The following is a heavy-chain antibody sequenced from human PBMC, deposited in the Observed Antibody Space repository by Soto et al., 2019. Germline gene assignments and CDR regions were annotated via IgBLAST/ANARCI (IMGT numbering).Heavy chain of an antibody. CDR2: INPSGGST. CDR3: VRELSGGSRNFYH. J-gene: IGHJ4*02. V-gene: IGHV1-46*01. Sequence: QVQLVQSGAEVKKPGASVKVSCKPSGYTFTSYYVNWVRQAPGQGLEWLGIINPSGGSTNYAQKFQGRVTMTRDTSTSTVYMELSSLRSEDTAVYYCVRELSGGSRNFYHWGQGTLVSVSS. CDR1: GYTFTSYY. D-gene: IGHD2-15*01.